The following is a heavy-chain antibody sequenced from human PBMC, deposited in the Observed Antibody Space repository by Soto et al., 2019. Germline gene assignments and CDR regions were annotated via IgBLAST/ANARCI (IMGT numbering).Heavy chain of an antibody. J-gene: IGHJ5*02. CDR1: GFIFRSYG. V-gene: IGHV3-33*01. Sequence: GGSLRLSCAASGFIFRSYGMHWVRQTPGKGLNWVAMIWYDGSKSDYGESVKGRFTISRDNSKNTLYLEMNSLRAEDTGIYFCVREPVEYCGYDCYGRGWFDPWGQGTLVTVSS. CDR2: IWYDGSKS. D-gene: IGHD2-21*02. CDR3: VREPVEYCGYDCYGRGWFDP.